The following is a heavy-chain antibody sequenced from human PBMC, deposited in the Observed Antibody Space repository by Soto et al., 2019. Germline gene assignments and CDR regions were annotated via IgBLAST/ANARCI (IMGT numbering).Heavy chain of an antibody. Sequence: SETLSLTCSVSGGSISTVGHYWTWIRQPPGKGLEWVGSIYHTGSTYYSKSLRSRLTMSVDTSKSQFSLRLSSVTAADTAVYYCARATGTLRSRNCDYWGQGSLVTVSS. CDR1: GGSISTVGHY. CDR2: IYHTGST. D-gene: IGHD1-1*01. V-gene: IGHV4-31*03. CDR3: ARATGTLRSRNCDY. J-gene: IGHJ4*02.